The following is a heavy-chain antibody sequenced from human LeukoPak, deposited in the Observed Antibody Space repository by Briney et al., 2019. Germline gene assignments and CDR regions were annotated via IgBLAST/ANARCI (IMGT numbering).Heavy chain of an antibody. J-gene: IGHJ4*02. CDR3: ARDAFWSGYNPLDY. Sequence: GGSLRLSCAASGFTFSSYAMPWVRQAPGKGLEWVAVISYDGSNKYYADSVKGRFTISRDNSKDTLYQQMNSLRAEDTAVYYCARDAFWSGYNPLDYWGQGTLVTVSS. V-gene: IGHV3-30-3*01. CDR1: GFTFSSYA. CDR2: ISYDGSNK. D-gene: IGHD3-3*01.